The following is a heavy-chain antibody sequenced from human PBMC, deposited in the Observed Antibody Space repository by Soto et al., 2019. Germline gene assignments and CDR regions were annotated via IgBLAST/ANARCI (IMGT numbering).Heavy chain of an antibody. J-gene: IGHJ4*02. Sequence: GGSLRLSCAASGFTFSSYAMSWVRQAPGKGLEWVSAISGSGGSTYYADSVKGRSTISRDNSKNTLYLQMNSLRAEDTAVYYCAKWFYDRSGYSPDWGQGTLVTVSS. CDR3: AKWFYDRSGYSPD. V-gene: IGHV3-23*01. CDR1: GFTFSSYA. CDR2: ISGSGGST. D-gene: IGHD3-22*01.